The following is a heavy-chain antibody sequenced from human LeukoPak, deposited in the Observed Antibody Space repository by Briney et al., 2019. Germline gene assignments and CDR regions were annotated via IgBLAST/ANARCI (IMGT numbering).Heavy chain of an antibody. D-gene: IGHD3-16*01. J-gene: IGHJ5*02. V-gene: IGHV1-46*01. CDR3: ARDNADGNDAARNWFDP. CDR1: GHTFTSYY. Sequence: ASVKVSRKASGHTFTSYYMHWVRQAPGQGLEWMGIINPSGGSTSYAQKFQGRVTMTRDTSTSTVYMELSSLRSEDTAVYYCARDNADGNDAARNWFDPWGQGTLVTVSS. CDR2: INPSGGST.